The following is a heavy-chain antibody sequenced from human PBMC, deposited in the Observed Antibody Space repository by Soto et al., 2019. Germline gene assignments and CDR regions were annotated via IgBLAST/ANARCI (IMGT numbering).Heavy chain of an antibody. CDR3: ARVRVRFLEWLGSEG. J-gene: IGHJ4*02. D-gene: IGHD3-3*01. Sequence: QVQLVQSGAEVKKPGSSVKVSYKASGGTFSSYAISWVRQAPGQGLEWMGGIIPIFGTANYAQKFQGRVTITADESTSTAYMALSSLRSEDTAVHYCARVRVRFLEWLGSEGWGQGTLVTVS. V-gene: IGHV1-69*12. CDR1: GGTFSSYA. CDR2: IIPIFGTA.